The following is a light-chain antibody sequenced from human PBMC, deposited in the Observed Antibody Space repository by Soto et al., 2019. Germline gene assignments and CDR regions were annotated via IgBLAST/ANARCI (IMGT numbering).Light chain of an antibody. CDR3: QQRSNWPPYT. J-gene: IGKJ2*01. CDR2: NAS. CDR1: QSVSSY. V-gene: IGKV3-11*01. Sequence: EIVLTQSPATLSLSPGERATLSCRASQSVSSYLAWYQQKPGQAPRLLIYNASNRATGIPSRFSGSGSGTEFTLTISSLEPDDFAVYYCQQRSNWPPYTFGQGTKLEIK.